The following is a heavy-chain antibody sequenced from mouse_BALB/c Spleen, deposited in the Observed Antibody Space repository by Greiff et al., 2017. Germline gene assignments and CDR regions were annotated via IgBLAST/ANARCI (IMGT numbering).Heavy chain of an antibody. D-gene: IGHD1-1*01. Sequence: QVQLQQSGAELAKPGASVKMSCKASGYTFTSYWMHWVKQRPGQGLEWIGYINPSTGYTEYNQKFKDKATLTADKSSSTAYMQLSSLTSEDSAVYYCARDYGRGYFDVWGAGTTVTVSS. J-gene: IGHJ1*01. CDR3: ARDYGRGYFDV. V-gene: IGHV1-7*01. CDR1: GYTFTSYW. CDR2: INPSTGYT.